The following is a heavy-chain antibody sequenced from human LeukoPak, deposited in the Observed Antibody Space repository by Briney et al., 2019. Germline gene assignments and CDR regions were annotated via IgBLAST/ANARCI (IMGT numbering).Heavy chain of an antibody. CDR2: INPNSGGT. J-gene: IGHJ4*02. CDR1: GYTFTGYY. D-gene: IGHD3-22*01. V-gene: IGHV1-2*02. CDR3: ASATEYDSSGPDY. Sequence: ASVKLSCKASGYTFTGYYMNWVRQAPGQGLEWMGWINPNSGGTNYAEKFQGRVTMTRDTSKSTAYMELSRLRSDDTAVYYCASATEYDSSGPDYWGQGTRVTVS.